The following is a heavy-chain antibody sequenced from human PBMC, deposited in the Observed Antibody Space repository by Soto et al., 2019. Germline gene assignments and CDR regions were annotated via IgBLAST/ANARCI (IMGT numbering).Heavy chain of an antibody. CDR2: IWYDGSNK. D-gene: IGHD3-10*01. CDR1: GFAFSSYG. CDR3: ARDSRSDYYGSDY. V-gene: IGHV3-33*01. Sequence: GGSLRLSCAASGFAFSSYGMHWVRQAPGKGLEWVAVIWYDGSNKYYADSVKGRFTISRDNSKNTLYLQMNSLRAEDTAVYYCARDSRSDYYGSDYWGQGTLVTVSS. J-gene: IGHJ4*02.